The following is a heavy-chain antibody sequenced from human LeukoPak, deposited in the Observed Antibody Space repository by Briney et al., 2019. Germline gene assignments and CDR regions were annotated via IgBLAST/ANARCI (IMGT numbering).Heavy chain of an antibody. V-gene: IGHV3-48*04. Sequence: PGGSLRLSCAAPGFTFSSYSMNWVRQAPGKGLEWVSYISSSSSTIYYADSVKGRFTISRDNAKNSLYLQMNSLRAEDTAVYYCARDSYPYSPSGAFDIWGQGTMVTVSS. D-gene: IGHD5-12*01. CDR2: ISSSSSTI. CDR3: ARDSYPYSPSGAFDI. J-gene: IGHJ3*02. CDR1: GFTFSSYS.